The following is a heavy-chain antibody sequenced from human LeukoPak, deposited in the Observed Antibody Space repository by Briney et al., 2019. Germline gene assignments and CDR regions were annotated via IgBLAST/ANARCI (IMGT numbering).Heavy chain of an antibody. Sequence: RWASVKVSCKASGGTFSSYAISWVRQAPGQGLEWMGGIIPIFGTANYAQKFQGRVTITADESTSTAYMELSSLRSEDTAVYYCARADYYDSSGYPRFWGQGTLVTVSS. CDR1: GGTFSSYA. D-gene: IGHD3-22*01. CDR3: ARADYYDSSGYPRF. J-gene: IGHJ4*02. CDR2: IIPIFGTA. V-gene: IGHV1-69*01.